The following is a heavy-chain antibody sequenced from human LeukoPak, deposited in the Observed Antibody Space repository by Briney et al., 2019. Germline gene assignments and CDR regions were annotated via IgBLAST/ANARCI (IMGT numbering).Heavy chain of an antibody. J-gene: IGHJ4*02. D-gene: IGHD6-19*01. V-gene: IGHV3-33*07. CDR2: IWHDGSAE. CDR3: ARDSRGGWSGYFDL. CDR1: GFIFRNYG. Sequence: GGSLRHSCAASGFIFRNYGMYWVRQAPGKGLEWVAVIWHDGSAEFYADSVKGRFSISRDDSKNTVYLQMNSLRVEDTALYYCARDSRGGWSGYFDLWGQGIVVTVSS.